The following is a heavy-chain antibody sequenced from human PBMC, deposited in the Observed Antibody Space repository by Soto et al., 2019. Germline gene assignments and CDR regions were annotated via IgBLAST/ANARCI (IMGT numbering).Heavy chain of an antibody. Sequence: GSLILSCAASGFTFSSYWMIWVRQAPGKGLEWVANIKQDGSEKYYVDSVKGRFTISRDNAKNSLYLQMNSLRAEDTAVYYCARVRDRTLWFGELRHWFDPWGQG. CDR1: GFTFSSYW. D-gene: IGHD3-10*01. CDR2: IKQDGSEK. V-gene: IGHV3-7*01. CDR3: ARVRDRTLWFGELRHWFDP. J-gene: IGHJ5*02.